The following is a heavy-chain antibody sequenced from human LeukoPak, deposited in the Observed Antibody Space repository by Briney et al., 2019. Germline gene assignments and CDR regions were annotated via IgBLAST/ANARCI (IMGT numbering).Heavy chain of an antibody. CDR2: INWNGGST. J-gene: IGHJ4*02. D-gene: IGHD5-12*01. CDR3: ARGGGYDRSFYYFDY. V-gene: IGHV3-20*04. CDR1: RFTFDDYG. Sequence: GGSLRLSCAASRFTFDDYGVSWVRQAPGKGLEWVSGINWNGGSTGYADSVKGRFTISRDNAKNSLYLQMNSLRAEDTALYYCARGGGYDRSFYYFDYWGQGTLVTVSS.